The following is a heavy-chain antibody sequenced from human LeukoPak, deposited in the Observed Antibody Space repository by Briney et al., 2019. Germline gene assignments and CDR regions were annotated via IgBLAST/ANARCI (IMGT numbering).Heavy chain of an antibody. CDR3: ARFDVDSAMIYRSYAFDI. J-gene: IGHJ3*02. CDR2: IYYSGST. V-gene: IGHV4-39*07. CDR1: GGSISSSSYY. D-gene: IGHD5-18*01. Sequence: SETLSLTCTVSGGSISSSSYYWGWIRQPPGKGLEWIGSIYYSGSTYYNPSLKSRVTISVDTSKNQFSLKLRSVTAADTAVYYCARFDVDSAMIYRSYAFDIWGQGTMVTVSS.